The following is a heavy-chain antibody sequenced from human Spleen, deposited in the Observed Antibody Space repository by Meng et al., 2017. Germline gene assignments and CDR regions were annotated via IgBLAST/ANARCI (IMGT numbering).Heavy chain of an antibody. CDR2: IKGDGSEK. Sequence: LSLTCAASGFTFSAHTMNWVRQAPGKGLEWVANIKGDGSEKYYVDSVRGRFTISRDNAKNSLYLQMNSLRAEDTAVYYCARDADWVIFDHWGQGALVTVSS. V-gene: IGHV3-7*01. D-gene: IGHD3-9*01. CDR3: ARDADWVIFDH. J-gene: IGHJ4*02. CDR1: GFTFSAHT.